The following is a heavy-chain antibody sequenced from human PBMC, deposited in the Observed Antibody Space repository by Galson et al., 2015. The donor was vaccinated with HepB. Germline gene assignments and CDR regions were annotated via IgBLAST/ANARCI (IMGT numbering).Heavy chain of an antibody. CDR3: ARDKRVDGDTVYYYYGMDV. V-gene: IGHV3-23*01. CDR2: ISGSGGST. J-gene: IGHJ6*02. D-gene: IGHD4-17*01. Sequence: SLRLSCAASGFTFSSYAMSWVRQAPGKGLEWVSAISGSGGSTYYADSVKGRFTISRDNSKNTLYLQMNSLRAEDTAVYYCARDKRVDGDTVYYYYGMDVWGQGTTVTVSS. CDR1: GFTFSSYA.